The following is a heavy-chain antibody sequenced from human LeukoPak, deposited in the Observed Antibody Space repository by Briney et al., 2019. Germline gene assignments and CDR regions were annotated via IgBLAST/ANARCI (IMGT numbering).Heavy chain of an antibody. V-gene: IGHV3-7*03. CDR1: GFTFSSYW. CDR2: INQDGSEK. CDR3: AKHLMRYYGSGSYYQFDY. D-gene: IGHD3-10*01. J-gene: IGHJ4*02. Sequence: PGGSLRLSCAASGFTFSSYWMSWVRQAPGKGLEWVAYINQDGSEKNYADSVKGRFTVSRDNAKNSLFLEMNSLRAEDTAVYYCAKHLMRYYGSGSYYQFDYWGQGTLVTVSS.